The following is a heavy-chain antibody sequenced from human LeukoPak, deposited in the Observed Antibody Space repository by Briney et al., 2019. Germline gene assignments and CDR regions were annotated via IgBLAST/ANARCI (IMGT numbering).Heavy chain of an antibody. Sequence: KVGESLKISCKGSGYSFTSYWIGWVRQMPGKGLEWMGIIYPGDSDTRYSPSFQGQVTISADKSISTAYLQWSSLKASDTAMYYCAGHVELETLYNWFDPWGQGTLVTVSS. CDR2: IYPGDSDT. D-gene: IGHD1-1*01. CDR3: AGHVELETLYNWFDP. CDR1: GYSFTSYW. J-gene: IGHJ5*02. V-gene: IGHV5-51*01.